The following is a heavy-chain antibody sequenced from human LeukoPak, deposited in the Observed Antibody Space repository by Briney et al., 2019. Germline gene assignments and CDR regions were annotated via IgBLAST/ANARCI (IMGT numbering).Heavy chain of an antibody. CDR2: ISYDGSNQ. Sequence: GGSLRLSCAASGFAFSDYAMHWVRQAPGEGLEWVAVISYDGSNQYFTDSVKGRFTISRDNSKNTLFPQMNSLRAEDTAVYYCAKDQEYSSSSADYWGQGTLVTVSS. D-gene: IGHD6-6*01. CDR1: GFAFSDYA. V-gene: IGHV3-30*04. J-gene: IGHJ4*02. CDR3: AKDQEYSSSSADY.